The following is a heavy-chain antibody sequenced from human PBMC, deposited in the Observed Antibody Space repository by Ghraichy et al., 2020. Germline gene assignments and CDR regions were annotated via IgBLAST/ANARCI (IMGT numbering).Heavy chain of an antibody. V-gene: IGHV3-30*18. CDR2: ISFDGSYI. CDR3: AKDRYGGNPLKLFDI. Sequence: GGSLRLSCAASGFNFRSYGMHWVRQAPGKGLEWVAVISFDGSYIYYADSVKGQFTISRDNSKNTLYLQMNSLRAEDTAVYYCAKDRYGGNPLKLFDIWGQGTMVTVSS. J-gene: IGHJ3*02. D-gene: IGHD4-23*01. CDR1: GFNFRSYG.